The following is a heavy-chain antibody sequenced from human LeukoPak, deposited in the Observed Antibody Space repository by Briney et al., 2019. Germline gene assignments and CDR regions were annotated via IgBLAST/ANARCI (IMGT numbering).Heavy chain of an antibody. Sequence: PGGSLRLSCAASGSTFSSYGRHGFRQAPGKGLEWVALISYDGSNQYYADSVKGRFTVSRDNSKNTLSMQMNSLRVEDTAVYYCAKEVTSLDDWGQGALVTVSS. D-gene: IGHD2-21*02. CDR2: ISYDGSNQ. CDR3: AKEVTSLDD. J-gene: IGHJ4*02. CDR1: GSTFSSYG. V-gene: IGHV3-30*18.